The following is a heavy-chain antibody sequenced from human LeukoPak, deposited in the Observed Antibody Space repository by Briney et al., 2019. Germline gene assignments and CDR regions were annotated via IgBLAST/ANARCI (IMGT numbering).Heavy chain of an antibody. CDR3: ARAVVAGRRFDY. CDR2: INPSGGST. D-gene: IGHD2-15*01. V-gene: IGHV1-46*01. CDR1: GYTFTSQY. Sequence: ASVKVSCKASGYTFTSQYMHWVRQAPGQGLEWMGIINPSGGSTTYAQKFQGRVTMTRDTSTSTVYMELSSLRSDDTAVYYCARAVVAGRRFDYWGQGTLVTVSS. J-gene: IGHJ4*02.